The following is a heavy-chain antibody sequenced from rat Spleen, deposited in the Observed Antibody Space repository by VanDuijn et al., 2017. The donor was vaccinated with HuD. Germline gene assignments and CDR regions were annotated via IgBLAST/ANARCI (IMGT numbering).Heavy chain of an antibody. CDR3: ARRHYGYTDYFDY. V-gene: IGHV5-29*01. J-gene: IGHJ2*01. CDR1: GFTFSDYG. CDR2: ISYGDSSGHSST. D-gene: IGHD1-9*01. Sequence: EVQLVESDGGLVRPGGSLKLSCAASGFTFSDYGMAWVRQAPTKGLEWVATISYGDSSGHSSTYYRDSVKGRFTISRANAKSTLNLQMDSLRSEDTATYYCARRHYGYTDYFDYWGQGVMVTVSS.